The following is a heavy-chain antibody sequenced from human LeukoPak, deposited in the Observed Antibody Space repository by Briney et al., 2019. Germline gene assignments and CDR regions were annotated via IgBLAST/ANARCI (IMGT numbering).Heavy chain of an antibody. J-gene: IGHJ4*02. CDR2: INHSGST. Sequence: SETLSLTCAVYGGSFSGYYWSWIRQPPGNGLEWIGEINHSGSTNYNPSLKSRVTISVDTSKNQFSLKLSSVTAADTAVYYCARVDIMSVFDYWGQGTLVTVSS. CDR1: GGSFSGYY. D-gene: IGHD2-15*01. CDR3: ARVDIMSVFDY. V-gene: IGHV4-34*01.